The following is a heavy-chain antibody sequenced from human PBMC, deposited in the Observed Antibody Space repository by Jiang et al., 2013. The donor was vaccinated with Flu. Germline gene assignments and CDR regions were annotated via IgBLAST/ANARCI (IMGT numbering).Heavy chain of an antibody. CDR2: IYYSGST. CDR3: ARDPDSYYYDSSGSGDAFDI. V-gene: IGHV4-31*03. D-gene: IGHD3-22*01. Sequence: SGPGLVKPSQTLSLTCTVSGGSISSGGYYWSWIRQHPGKGLEWIGYIYYSGSTYYNPSLKSRVTISVDTSKNQFSLKLSSVTAADTAVYYCARDPDSYYYDSSGSGDAFDIWGQGDNGHRLF. CDR1: GGSISSGGYY. J-gene: IGHJ3*02.